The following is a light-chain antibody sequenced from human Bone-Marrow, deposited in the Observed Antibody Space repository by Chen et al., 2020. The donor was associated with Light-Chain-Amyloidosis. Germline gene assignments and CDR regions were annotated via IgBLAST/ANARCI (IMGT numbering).Light chain of an antibody. CDR2: RDT. J-gene: IGLJ2*01. CDR3: QSADSSGTYEVI. V-gene: IGLV3-25*03. CDR1: DLPTKY. Sequence: SYALKQPPSVSVSPGQTARITCSGDDLPTKYAYWYQQKPGQAPVLVIHRDTERPSGISERFSGSSSGTTATLTISGVQAEDEADYHCQSADSSGTYEVIFGGGTKLTVL.